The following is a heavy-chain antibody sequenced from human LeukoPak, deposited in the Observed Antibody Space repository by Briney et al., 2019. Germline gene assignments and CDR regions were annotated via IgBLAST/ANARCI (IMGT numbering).Heavy chain of an antibody. J-gene: IGHJ4*02. CDR1: AYSISSGYY. Sequence: SETLSLTCTVSAYSISSGYYWGWIRQPPGKGLEWIGSIYHGGSTNYNPSLKSRVTISVDTSKNQFSLKLSSVTAAGTAVYYCASRTMVRGVIEYWGQGTPVTVSS. D-gene: IGHD3-10*01. CDR2: IYHGGST. V-gene: IGHV4-38-2*02. CDR3: ASRTMVRGVIEY.